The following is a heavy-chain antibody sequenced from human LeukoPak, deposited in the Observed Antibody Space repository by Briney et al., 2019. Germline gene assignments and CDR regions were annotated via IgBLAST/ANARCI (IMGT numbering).Heavy chain of an antibody. CDR2: INPIFGTA. CDR3: ASQAVAGYPWDY. Sequence: SVKVSCKASGYTLTGYYMHWVRQAPGQGLEWMGRINPIFGTANYAQKFQGRVTITTDESTSTAYMELSSLRSEDTAVYYCASQAVAGYPWDYWGQGTLVTVSS. V-gene: IGHV1-69*05. D-gene: IGHD6-19*01. CDR1: GYTLTGYY. J-gene: IGHJ4*02.